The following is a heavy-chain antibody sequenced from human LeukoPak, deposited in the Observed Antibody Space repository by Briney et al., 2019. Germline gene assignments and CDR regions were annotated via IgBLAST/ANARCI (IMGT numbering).Heavy chain of an antibody. CDR1: GFSFSDYA. Sequence: PGGSLRPSCEASGFSFSDYAMTWVRQAPGKRLERVSSITGLGYSTFYADSVKGRFIISRDNSKKTFYLQMNSLRVEDTATYFCAKDSGFDYMDSWGQGTLVTVSS. D-gene: IGHD5-12*01. CDR2: ITGLGYST. V-gene: IGHV3-23*01. J-gene: IGHJ4*02. CDR3: AKDSGFDYMDS.